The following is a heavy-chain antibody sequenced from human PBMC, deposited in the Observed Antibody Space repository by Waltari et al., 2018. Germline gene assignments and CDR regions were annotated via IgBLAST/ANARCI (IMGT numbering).Heavy chain of an antibody. D-gene: IGHD2-15*01. V-gene: IGHV1-2*02. CDR2: INPNSGGT. J-gene: IGHJ3*02. Sequence: QVQLVQSGAEVKKPGASVKVSCKASGYTFTGYYMHWVRQAPGQGLEWMGWINPNSGGTNYAQKFQGRVTMTRDTSISTAYMELSRLRSDDTAVYYCARGLYGYCSGGSCYYSHDAFDIWGQGTMVTVSS. CDR3: ARGLYGYCSGGSCYYSHDAFDI. CDR1: GYTFTGYY.